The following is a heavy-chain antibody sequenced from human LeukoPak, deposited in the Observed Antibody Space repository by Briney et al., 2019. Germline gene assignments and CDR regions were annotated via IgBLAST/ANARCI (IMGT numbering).Heavy chain of an antibody. V-gene: IGHV3-7*02. CDR2: IKQDGREK. CDR1: GFTFSSYW. D-gene: IGHD6-13*01. CDR3: AELDSSSPRY. J-gene: IGHJ4*02. Sequence: TGGSLRLSCAASGFTFSSYWMSWVRQAPGKGLEWVANIKQDGREKYYVDSVKARFTISRDNAKNSLFLQMNRLRAEDTAVYYCAELDSSSPRYGGQGTLVIVSS.